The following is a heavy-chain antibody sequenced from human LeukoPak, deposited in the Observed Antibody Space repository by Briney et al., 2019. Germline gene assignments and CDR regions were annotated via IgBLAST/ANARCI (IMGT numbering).Heavy chain of an antibody. CDR2: ISGSGGST. J-gene: IGHJ4*02. V-gene: IGHV3-23*01. CDR3: AKGFLRVVAATPFDY. Sequence: GGSLRLSCAASGFTFSSYAMSWVRQAPGKGLEWVSAISGSGGSTYYADSVKGRFTISRDNSKNTLYLQMNSLRAEDTAVYYCAKGFLRVVAATPFDYWGQGTLVTVSS. CDR1: GFTFSSYA. D-gene: IGHD2-15*01.